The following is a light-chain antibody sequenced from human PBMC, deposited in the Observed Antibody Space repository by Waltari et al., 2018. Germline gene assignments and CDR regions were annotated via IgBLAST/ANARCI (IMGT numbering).Light chain of an antibody. CDR1: QGISSY. V-gene: IGKV1-8*01. Sequence: AIRMTQSPSSLSASTGDRVTITCRASQGISSYLAWYQQKPGKAPKLLIYAASTLQSGVPSRFSGSGSGTDFTLPISCLQSEDFATYYCPQYYISTKTFGGGTKVEIK. CDR2: AAS. J-gene: IGKJ4*01. CDR3: PQYYISTKT.